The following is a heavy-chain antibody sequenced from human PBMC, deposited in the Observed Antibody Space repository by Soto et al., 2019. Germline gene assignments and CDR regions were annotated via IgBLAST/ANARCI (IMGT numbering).Heavy chain of an antibody. CDR3: ARVVLVPAAANWYFDL. V-gene: IGHV4-30-4*01. J-gene: IGHJ2*01. D-gene: IGHD2-2*01. Sequence: QVQLQESGTGLVKPSQTLCLTCTVSGGSVSSGDYYWSWIRQPPGKGLEWIGYIYYSGSTYYNPSLKSRVTISVDTSKNQFSLKLSSVTAADTAVYYCARVVLVPAAANWYFDLWGRGTLVTVSS. CDR1: GGSVSSGDYY. CDR2: IYYSGST.